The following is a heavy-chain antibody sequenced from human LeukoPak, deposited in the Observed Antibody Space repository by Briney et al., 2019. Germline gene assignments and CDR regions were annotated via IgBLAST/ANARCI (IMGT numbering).Heavy chain of an antibody. J-gene: IGHJ4*02. D-gene: IGHD1-26*01. CDR1: GFTFSSYA. Sequence: GGSLRLSCAASGFTFSSYAMSWVRQAPGKGVEWVSTITTCGGSTYYADSVKGRFTISRDNSKNTVYLQMNSLRAEDTAVFYCARRSYYDLDYFDYWGQGTLVTVSS. CDR3: ARRSYYDLDYFDY. V-gene: IGHV3-23*01. CDR2: ITTCGGST.